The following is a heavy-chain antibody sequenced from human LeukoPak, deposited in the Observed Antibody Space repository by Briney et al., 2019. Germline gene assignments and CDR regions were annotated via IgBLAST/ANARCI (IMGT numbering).Heavy chain of an antibody. CDR1: GYTFTGYY. J-gene: IGHJ5*02. D-gene: IGHD4-17*01. CDR3: ARGNYGDWFDP. CDR2: INPNSGGT. Sequence: ASVKVSGKASGYTFTGYYMHWVRQAPGQGLGWMGWINPNSGGTDYAQKFQGRVTMTRDTSISTAYMELSRLRSDDTAVYYCARGNYGDWFDPWGQGTLVTVSS. V-gene: IGHV1-2*02.